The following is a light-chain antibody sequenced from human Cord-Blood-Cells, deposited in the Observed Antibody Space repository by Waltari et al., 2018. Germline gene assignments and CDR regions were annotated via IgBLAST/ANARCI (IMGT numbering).Light chain of an antibody. CDR3: SSYTSSSTWV. CDR1: SSDFGAFHY. J-gene: IGLJ3*02. CDR2: DVS. Sequence: QFSLTQPASVSGSPGQSIPISRPVTSSDFGAFHYFSWYQQHPGKAPRLMIYDVSTRPSGVSNRFSGSKSGNTASLTISGLQAEDEADYYCSSYTSSSTWVFGGGTKLTVL. V-gene: IGLV2-14*01.